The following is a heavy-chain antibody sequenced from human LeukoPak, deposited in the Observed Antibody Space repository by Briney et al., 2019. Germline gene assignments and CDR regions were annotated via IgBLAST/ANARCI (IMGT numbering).Heavy chain of an antibody. Sequence: GASVKVSCKASGYTLSDYDINWVRQATGQGLEYMGWINPNSLIPGYAQKFQGRVTLTMDTSITTAYMELSGLTSDDTAVYYCARVKRVPEVWFDPWGQGTLVTVSS. J-gene: IGHJ5*02. CDR1: GYTLSDYD. CDR3: ARVKRVPEVWFDP. D-gene: IGHD6-25*01. V-gene: IGHV1-8*01. CDR2: INPNSLIP.